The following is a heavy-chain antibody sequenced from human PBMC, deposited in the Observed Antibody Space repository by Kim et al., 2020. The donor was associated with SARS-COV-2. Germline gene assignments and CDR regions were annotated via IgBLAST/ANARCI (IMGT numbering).Heavy chain of an antibody. Sequence: GGSLRLSCAASGFTFSSYAMSWVRQAPGKGLEWVSAISGSGGSTYYADSVKGRFTISRDNSKNTLYLQMNSLRAEDTAVYYCAKGSHSSGRTGRFDYWGQGTLVTVSS. CDR1: GFTFSSYA. D-gene: IGHD6-19*01. CDR2: ISGSGGST. CDR3: AKGSHSSGRTGRFDY. J-gene: IGHJ4*02. V-gene: IGHV3-23*01.